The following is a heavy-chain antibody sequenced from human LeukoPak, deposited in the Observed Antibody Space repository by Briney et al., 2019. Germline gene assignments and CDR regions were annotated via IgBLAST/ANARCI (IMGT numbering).Heavy chain of an antibody. Sequence: RGCLRLSCAASGFTFSSYAMSWGRQAPGKGLEWVSAISGSGGSTYYADSVKGRFTISRDNSKNTLYLQMTSRRAEDTAVYYCAKKWNEQLGPNYFDYWGQGTLVTVSS. V-gene: IGHV3-23*01. CDR3: AKKWNEQLGPNYFDY. CDR1: GFTFSSYA. J-gene: IGHJ4*02. CDR2: ISGSGGST. D-gene: IGHD6-6*01.